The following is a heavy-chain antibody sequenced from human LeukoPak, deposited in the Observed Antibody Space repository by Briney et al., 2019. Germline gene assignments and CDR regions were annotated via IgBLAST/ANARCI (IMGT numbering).Heavy chain of an antibody. Sequence: SETLSLTCTVSGGSISSSSYYWGWIRQPPGKGLEWIGSIYYSGSTYYNPSLKSRVTISVDTSKNQSSLKLSSVTAADTAVYYCARGGQWLVGRLIDYWGQGTLVTVSS. J-gene: IGHJ4*02. V-gene: IGHV4-39*01. CDR1: GGSISSSSYY. CDR3: ARGGQWLVGRLIDY. CDR2: IYYSGST. D-gene: IGHD6-19*01.